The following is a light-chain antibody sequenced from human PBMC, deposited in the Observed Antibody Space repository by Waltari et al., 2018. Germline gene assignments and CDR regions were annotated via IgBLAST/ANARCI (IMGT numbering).Light chain of an antibody. Sequence: VLTQSPLSLPVAPGQSASISCRSSQTVFHTTGYTYLSWFPQRPGQSPRRLIYQVSKRDSGVPDRFRGSGSDTEFKLEIVGVEAQDVGVYYCMQGTDWPYTFGPGTRLQIK. V-gene: IGKV2-30*02. CDR3: MQGTDWPYT. J-gene: IGKJ2*01. CDR1: QTVFHTTGYTY. CDR2: QVS.